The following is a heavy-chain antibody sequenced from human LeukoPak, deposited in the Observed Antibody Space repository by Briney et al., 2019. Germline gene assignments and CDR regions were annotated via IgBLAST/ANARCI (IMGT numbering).Heavy chain of an antibody. J-gene: IGHJ4*02. CDR3: ARHSRQGTFDN. D-gene: IGHD1-1*01. V-gene: IGHV3-23*01. CDR2: IGGGGAT. Sequence: GGSLRLSCVASGFTFSTSAMSWVRQTPGKGLEWVSAIGGGGATYYAESVKGRFTISRDTSRNTLYLQMNSLRAEDTAVYNCARHSRQGTFDNWGQGTLVTASS. CDR1: GFTFSTSA.